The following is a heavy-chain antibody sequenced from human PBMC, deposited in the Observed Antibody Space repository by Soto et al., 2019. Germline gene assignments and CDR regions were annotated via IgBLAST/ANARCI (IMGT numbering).Heavy chain of an antibody. D-gene: IGHD3-22*01. CDR3: ARDLDSSGFSPDWFDP. J-gene: IGHJ5*02. CDR2: IYTGGSI. CDR1: GGSLSNYY. Sequence: SETLSLTCTVSGGSLSNYYWSWIRQPTGKGLEWMGRIYTGGSINYNASLKSRGTMSVDTSKQQFSMKLPSVTAADTAVYYCARDLDSSGFSPDWFDPWGQGTLVTVSS. V-gene: IGHV4-4*07.